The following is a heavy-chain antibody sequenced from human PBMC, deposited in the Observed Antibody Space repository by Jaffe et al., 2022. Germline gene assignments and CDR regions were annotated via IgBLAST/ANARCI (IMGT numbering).Heavy chain of an antibody. D-gene: IGHD4-17*01. J-gene: IGHJ4*02. Sequence: EVQLVESGGGLVQPGGSLRLSCAASGFTFSSYWMSWVRQAPGKGLEWVANIKQDGSEKYYVDSVKGRFTISRDNAKNSLYLQMNSLRAEDTAVYYCARDLGRTVTILPYFDYWGQGTLVTVSS. CDR2: IKQDGSEK. CDR3: ARDLGRTVTILPYFDY. CDR1: GFTFSSYW. V-gene: IGHV3-7*01.